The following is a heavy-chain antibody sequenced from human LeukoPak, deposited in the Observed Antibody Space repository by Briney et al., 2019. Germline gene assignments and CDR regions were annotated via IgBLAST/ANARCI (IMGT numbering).Heavy chain of an antibody. V-gene: IGHV3-23*01. J-gene: IGHJ4*02. Sequence: GGSLRLSCAASGFTFSSYAMSWVRQAPGKGLEWVSAISGSGGSTYYADSVKGRFTISRDNFKNTLYLQMNSLRAEDTAVYYCARQVEIVVVPAAHYYFDYWGQGTLVTVSS. CDR2: ISGSGGST. CDR3: ARQVEIVVVPAAHYYFDY. D-gene: IGHD2-2*01. CDR1: GFTFSSYA.